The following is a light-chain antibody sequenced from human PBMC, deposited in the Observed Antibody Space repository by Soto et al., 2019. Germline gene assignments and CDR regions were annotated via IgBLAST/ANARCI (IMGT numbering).Light chain of an antibody. V-gene: IGLV2-14*01. CDR1: SSDIGRHNY. CDR3: SSYTSSNTLV. J-gene: IGLJ2*01. Sequence: SVLTQPASVSGSPGQSITISCTGTSSDIGRHNYVSWYQQHPGKAPKLMIYDVSSRPSGVSNRFSGSKSGNTASLTISGLQAEDEADYYCSSYTSSNTLVFGGGTKVTVL. CDR2: DVS.